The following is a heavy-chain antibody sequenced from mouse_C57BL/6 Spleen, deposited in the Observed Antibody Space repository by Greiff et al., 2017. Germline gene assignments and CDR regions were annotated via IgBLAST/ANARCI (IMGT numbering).Heavy chain of an antibody. CDR3: ARRAAQADFDY. CDR1: GYAFSSSW. Sequence: QVQLQQSGPELVKPGASVKISCTASGYAFSSSWMNWVQQRPGKGLEWIGRICPGDGDTNYTGTFKGRATLTADKSSSTAYMQLSSLTSEDAAVYFCARRAAQADFDYWGQGTTLTVSS. J-gene: IGHJ2*01. CDR2: ICPGDGDT. D-gene: IGHD3-2*02. V-gene: IGHV1-82*01.